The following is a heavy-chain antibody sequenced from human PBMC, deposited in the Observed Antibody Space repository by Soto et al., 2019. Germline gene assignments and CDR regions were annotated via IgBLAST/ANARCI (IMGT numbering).Heavy chain of an antibody. J-gene: IGHJ5*02. V-gene: IGHV4-34*01. D-gene: IGHD3-10*01. CDR3: ARPGRIRHNWFDP. CDR2: INPSGST. Sequence: QVQLQQWGAGLLKPSETLALTCAVYGGSFRGYYWSWIRQPPGKGLEWFGEINPSGSTNYNPSLKSRVTISVDTSENRCSMKLSSVAAADTAVYYCARPGRIRHNWFDPWGQGTLVTVSS. CDR1: GGSFRGYY.